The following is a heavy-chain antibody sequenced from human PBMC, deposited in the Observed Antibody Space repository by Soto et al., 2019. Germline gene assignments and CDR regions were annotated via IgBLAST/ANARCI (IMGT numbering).Heavy chain of an antibody. V-gene: IGHV4-31*03. CDR2: LYYTGNT. CDR1: GGSITSGNFY. J-gene: IGHJ4*02. Sequence: QVRLQESGPGLVKPSQTLSLTCTVSGGSITSGNFYWSWIRQHPGKGLEWIGYLYYTGNTYYNPSLKSRVTISVDTSKNQFSLKLSSVTAADTAMYYCARAGYDDVWGSYRLDYWGQGTLVTVSS. CDR3: ARAGYDDVWGSYRLDY. D-gene: IGHD3-16*02.